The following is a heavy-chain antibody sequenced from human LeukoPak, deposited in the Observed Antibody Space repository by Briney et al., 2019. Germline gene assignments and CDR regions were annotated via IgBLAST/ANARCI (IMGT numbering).Heavy chain of an antibody. Sequence: ASVKVSCKASGYTFTGYYMHWVRQAPGQGLEWMGWINPNSGGTNYAQKFQGRVTMTRDTSISTAYMELSRLRSDDTAVYYCARDRIVGAGIARVYYFDCWGQGTLVTVSS. J-gene: IGHJ4*02. V-gene: IGHV1-2*02. D-gene: IGHD1-26*01. CDR1: GYTFTGYY. CDR3: ARDRIVGAGIARVYYFDC. CDR2: INPNSGGT.